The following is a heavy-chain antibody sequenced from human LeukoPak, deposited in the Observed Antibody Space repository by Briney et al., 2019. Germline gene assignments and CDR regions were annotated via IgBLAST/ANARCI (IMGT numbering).Heavy chain of an antibody. D-gene: IGHD2-21*01. V-gene: IGHV4-4*09. J-gene: IGHJ4*02. CDR1: GGSISSYY. CDR2: IYTSGST. Sequence: SETLSLTCTVSGGSISSYYWSWIRLPPGKGLEWIGYIYTSGSTNYNPSLKSRVTISVDTSKNQFSLKLSSVTAADTAVYYCARHGIRDRFLYYFDYWGQGTLVTVSS. CDR3: ARHGIRDRFLYYFDY.